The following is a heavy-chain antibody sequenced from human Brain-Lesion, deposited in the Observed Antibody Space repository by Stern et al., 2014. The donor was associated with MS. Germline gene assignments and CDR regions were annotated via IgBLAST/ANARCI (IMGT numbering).Heavy chain of an antibody. J-gene: IGHJ6*02. CDR3: ARGRVVPGFQYYATDV. V-gene: IGHV4-61*02. Sequence: QVQLQQSGPGLVKPSQTLSLSCTVSGGSISSGGYYWSWIRQPAGKGLEWIGRIFNSGSTSYNPSLKSRGPLSIDTSKNQFPLRLNPMTAADTAVYYCARGRVVPGFQYYATDVWGQGTTVIVSS. CDR2: IFNSGST. D-gene: IGHD2-2*01. CDR1: GGSISSGGYY.